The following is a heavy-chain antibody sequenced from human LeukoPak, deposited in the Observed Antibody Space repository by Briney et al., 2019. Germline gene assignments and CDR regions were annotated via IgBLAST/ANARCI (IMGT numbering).Heavy chain of an antibody. Sequence: GASVKVSCKASGYTFTHYIINWVRQAPGQGLEWMGKISAYNNYTTYAQKFQGRIAMTTDTSTNTAYMDLRSLRSDDTASYYCAREGADDHGRLLRFDPWGQGTLVTVSS. CDR1: GYTFTHYI. J-gene: IGHJ5*02. CDR3: AREGADDHGRLLRFDP. D-gene: IGHD4-17*01. V-gene: IGHV1-18*01. CDR2: ISAYNNYT.